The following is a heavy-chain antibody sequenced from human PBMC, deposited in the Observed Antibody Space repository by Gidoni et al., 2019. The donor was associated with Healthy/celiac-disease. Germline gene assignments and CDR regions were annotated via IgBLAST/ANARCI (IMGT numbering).Heavy chain of an antibody. D-gene: IGHD6-19*01. CDR2: IYYSGST. CDR3: ARRVAVAGIGLGFDY. Sequence: QLQLQESGPGLVKPSETLSLTCTVSGGSISSSSYYWGWIRQPPGKGLEWIGSIYYSGSTYYNPSLKSRVTISVDTSKNQFSLKLSSVTAADTAVYYCARRVAVAGIGLGFDYWGQGTLVTVSS. J-gene: IGHJ4*02. CDR1: GGSISSSSYY. V-gene: IGHV4-39*01.